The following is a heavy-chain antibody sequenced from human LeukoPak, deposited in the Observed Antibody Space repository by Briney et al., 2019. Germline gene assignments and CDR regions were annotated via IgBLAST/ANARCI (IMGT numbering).Heavy chain of an antibody. Sequence: GGSLRLSCAASGFTFTSYWMHWVRQAPGKWLVWVSRINSDGSSTSYADSVKGRFTISRDNAKNTLYLQMNSLRAEDTAVYYCARAVEYSSSWYDYWGQGTLVTVSS. CDR3: ARAVEYSSSWYDY. CDR1: GFTFTSYW. D-gene: IGHD6-13*01. CDR2: INSDGSST. V-gene: IGHV3-74*01. J-gene: IGHJ4*02.